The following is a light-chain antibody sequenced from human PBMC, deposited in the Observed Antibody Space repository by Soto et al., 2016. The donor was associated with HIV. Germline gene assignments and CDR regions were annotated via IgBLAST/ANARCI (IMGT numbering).Light chain of an antibody. J-gene: IGLJ2*01. V-gene: IGLV3-21*02. CDR2: DDS. Sequence: SYELTQPPSLSVAPRETARITCGGNNIGGKSVQWYQQKPGQAPVLVVYDDSDRPSGIPERFSGSNSGNTATLSISRVEAGDEADYYCQVWDVSSDLVVFGEGTKLTVL. CDR3: QVWDVSSDLVV. CDR1: NIGGKS.